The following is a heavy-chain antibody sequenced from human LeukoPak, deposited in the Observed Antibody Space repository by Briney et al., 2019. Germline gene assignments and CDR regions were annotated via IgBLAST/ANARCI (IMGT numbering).Heavy chain of an antibody. D-gene: IGHD3-3*01. V-gene: IGHV3-48*01. CDR2: ISSSSSTI. CDR3: AGGGWSGYPMGSDHAFDI. Sequence: GGSLRLSCAASGFTFSSMNWVRQAPGKGLEWVSYISSSSSTIYYADSVKGRFTISRDNAKNSLYLQMNSLRAEDTAVHYCAGGGWSGYPMGSDHAFDIWGQGTMVTVSS. CDR1: GFTFSS. J-gene: IGHJ3*02.